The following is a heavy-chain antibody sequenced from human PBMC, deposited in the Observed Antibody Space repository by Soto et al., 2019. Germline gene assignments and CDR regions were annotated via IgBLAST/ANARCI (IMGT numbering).Heavy chain of an antibody. D-gene: IGHD1-1*01. CDR3: ARHVRDDGTTFRRLDP. V-gene: IGHV5-51*01. Sequence: GESLKISCKGSGYSFPSNWLAWVRQMPGIGLEWMGIINAADSQTKYSPSFQGQVTISVDKSITTTYLQWSSLKDSDSAMYYCARHVRDDGTTFRRLDPWGQGTLVTVSS. CDR1: GYSFPSNW. J-gene: IGHJ5*02. CDR2: INAADSQT.